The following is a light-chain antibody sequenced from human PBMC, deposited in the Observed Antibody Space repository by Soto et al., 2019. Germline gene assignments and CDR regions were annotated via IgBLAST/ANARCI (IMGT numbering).Light chain of an antibody. CDR1: SSDVGGYNY. CDR3: CSYASSATWV. CDR2: EDT. V-gene: IGLV2-23*01. J-gene: IGLJ3*02. Sequence: QSVLTQPASVSGSPGQSITISCTGTSSDVGGYNYVSWYQQHPGKAPKLMIYEDTKRPSGVSTRFSGSKSGNTASLTISGLQAEDEADYYCCSYASSATWVFGGGTKVTVL.